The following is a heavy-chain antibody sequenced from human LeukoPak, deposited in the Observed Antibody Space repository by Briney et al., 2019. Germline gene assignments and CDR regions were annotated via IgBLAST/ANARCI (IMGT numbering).Heavy chain of an antibody. J-gene: IGHJ6*03. D-gene: IGHD6-13*01. CDR1: GYTFTSYD. CDR2: MNPNSGNT. Sequence: GASVKVSCKASGYTFTSYDINWVRQATGQGLEWMGWMNPNSGNTGYAQKFQGRVTITRNTSISTAYMELSSLRSEDTAVYYCARGAFCSWYIITGDYYYYYMDVWGKGTTVTVSS. V-gene: IGHV1-8*03. CDR3: ARGAFCSWYIITGDYYYYYMDV.